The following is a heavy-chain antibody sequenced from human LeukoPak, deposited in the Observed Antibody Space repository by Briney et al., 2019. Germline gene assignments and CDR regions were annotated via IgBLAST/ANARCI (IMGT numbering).Heavy chain of an antibody. CDR2: ISGSGGST. Sequence: GGSLRLSCAASGFTFSSYAMSWVRQAPGKGLEWVSAISGSGGSTYYADSVQGRFTISRDNSKNTLYLQMNSLRAEDTAVYYCAKGVVPAAKTYNWFDPWGQGTLVTVSS. J-gene: IGHJ5*02. CDR3: AKGVVPAAKTYNWFDP. D-gene: IGHD2-2*01. V-gene: IGHV3-23*01. CDR1: GFTFSSYA.